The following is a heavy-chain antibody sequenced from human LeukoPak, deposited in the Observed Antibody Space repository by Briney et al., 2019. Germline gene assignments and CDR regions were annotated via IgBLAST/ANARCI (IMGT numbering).Heavy chain of an antibody. V-gene: IGHV3-48*01. CDR3: ARAGYSGYDLNWLDY. D-gene: IGHD5-12*01. CDR2: ISSSSSTI. J-gene: IGHJ4*02. Sequence: GGSLRLSCAASGFTFSSYSMNWVRQAPGKGLEWVSYISSSSSTIYYADSVKGRFTISRDNAKNSLYLQMNSLRAEDTAVYYCARAGYSGYDLNWLDYWGQGTLVTVSS. CDR1: GFTFSSYS.